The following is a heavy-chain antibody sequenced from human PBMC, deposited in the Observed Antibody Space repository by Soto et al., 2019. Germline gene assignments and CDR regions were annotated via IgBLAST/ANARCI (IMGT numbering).Heavy chain of an antibody. V-gene: IGHV4-34*01. J-gene: IGHJ6*02. CDR1: GGSFSGYY. Sequence: PSETLSLTCAVYGGSFSGYYWSWIRQPPGKGLEWIGEINHSGSTNYNPSLKSRVTISVDTSKNQFSLKLSSVTAADTAVYYCASREDKYYDILTGPFSYYYYGMDVWGQGTTVTVSS. CDR2: INHSGST. CDR3: ASREDKYYDILTGPFSYYYYGMDV. D-gene: IGHD3-9*01.